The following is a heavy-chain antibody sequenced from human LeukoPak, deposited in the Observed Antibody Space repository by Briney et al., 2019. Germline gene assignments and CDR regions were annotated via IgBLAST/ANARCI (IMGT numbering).Heavy chain of an antibody. CDR2: IYYSGST. V-gene: IGHV4-59*01. D-gene: IGHD3-10*01. CDR3: ARLGPGGHGEFDY. CDR1: GGSISSYY. Sequence: PSEALSLTCTVSGGSISSYYWSWIRQPPGKGLEWIGYIYYSGSTNYNPSLKSRVTISVDTSKNQFSLKLSSVTAADTAVYYCARLGPGGHGEFDYWGQGILVTVSS. J-gene: IGHJ4*02.